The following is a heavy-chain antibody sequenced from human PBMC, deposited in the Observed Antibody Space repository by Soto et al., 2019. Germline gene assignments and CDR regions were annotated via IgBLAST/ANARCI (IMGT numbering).Heavy chain of an antibody. CDR3: ARDQGITTFGVYSMYYYGMDV. Sequence: QVQLVQSGAEVKKPGASVKVSCKASGYTFTSSGISRVHQAPGQGLEWMGWISTDNGNTNYPQHLQGRGRMTTDTSTSTAYMDLRSLRSDDTAVYYCARDQGITTFGVYSMYYYGMDVWGQGTTVTVSS. D-gene: IGHD3-3*01. V-gene: IGHV1-18*01. CDR1: GYTFTSSG. J-gene: IGHJ6*02. CDR2: ISTDNGNT.